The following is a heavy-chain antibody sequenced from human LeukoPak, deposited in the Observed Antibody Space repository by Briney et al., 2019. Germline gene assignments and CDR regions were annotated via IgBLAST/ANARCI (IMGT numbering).Heavy chain of an antibody. J-gene: IGHJ4*02. Sequence: SETLSLTCTVSGGSINSYYWSWIRQPPGKGLEWIGYIYYSGSTNYNPSLKSRVTISVDTSKNQFSLKLSSVTAADTAVYYCARTGDSIAAEGYYFDYWGQGTLVTVSS. V-gene: IGHV4-59*12. D-gene: IGHD6-6*01. CDR2: IYYSGST. CDR1: GGSINSYY. CDR3: ARTGDSIAAEGYYFDY.